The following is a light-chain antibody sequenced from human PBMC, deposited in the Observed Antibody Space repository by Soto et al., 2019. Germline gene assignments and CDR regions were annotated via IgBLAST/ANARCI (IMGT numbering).Light chain of an antibody. CDR1: QSVSSNY. CDR2: GAS. V-gene: IGKV3-20*01. CDR3: QQYGSLSWT. J-gene: IGKJ1*01. Sequence: LAPGERATLSCRASQSVSSNYLAWYQQKPGQAPRLLIYGASTRATGVPDRFSGSGSGTDFTLTISRLEPEDFAVYHCQQYGSLSWTFGQGTKV.